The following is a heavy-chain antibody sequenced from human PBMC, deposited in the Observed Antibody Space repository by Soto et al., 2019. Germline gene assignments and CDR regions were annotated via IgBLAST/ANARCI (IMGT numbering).Heavy chain of an antibody. V-gene: IGHV3-64*01. Sequence: EVQLAESGGGLAQPGGSLRLSCAASGFTLSGYAMDWVRQAPGKGLEYVSGISSNGVGTYYANSVQGRFTISRDNSKNTVYLQMGSLRPEDMAVYYCARRASPDFSSMDVWGKGTTVTVSS. CDR2: ISSNGVGT. D-gene: IGHD2-15*01. J-gene: IGHJ6*03. CDR1: GFTLSGYA. CDR3: ARRASPDFSSMDV.